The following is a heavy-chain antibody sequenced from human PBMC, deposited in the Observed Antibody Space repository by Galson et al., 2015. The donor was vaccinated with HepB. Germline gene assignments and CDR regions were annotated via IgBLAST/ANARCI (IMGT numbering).Heavy chain of an antibody. CDR3: ARGPTGLMHYFDY. Sequence: SVKVSCKASGGTFSSYAISWVRQAPGQGLEWMGRIIPILGIANYAQKFQGRVTITADKSTSTAYMELSGLRSEDTAVYYCARGPTGLMHYFDYWGQGTLVTVSS. J-gene: IGHJ4*02. CDR2: IIPILGIA. D-gene: IGHD3-16*01. CDR1: GGTFSSYA. V-gene: IGHV1-69*04.